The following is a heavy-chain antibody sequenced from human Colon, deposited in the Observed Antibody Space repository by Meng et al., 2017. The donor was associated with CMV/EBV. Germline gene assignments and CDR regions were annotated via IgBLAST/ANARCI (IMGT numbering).Heavy chain of an antibody. J-gene: IGHJ4*02. CDR1: FTFSRYA. V-gene: IGHV3-30*04. CDR3: ARGGIRITMVRGVQDY. CDR2: ISYDGSNK. Sequence: FTFSRYAMHWVRQAPGKGLEWVAVISYDGSNKYYADSVKGRFTISRDNSKNTLYLQMNSLRAEDTAVYYCARGGIRITMVRGVQDYWGQGTLVTVSS. D-gene: IGHD3-10*01.